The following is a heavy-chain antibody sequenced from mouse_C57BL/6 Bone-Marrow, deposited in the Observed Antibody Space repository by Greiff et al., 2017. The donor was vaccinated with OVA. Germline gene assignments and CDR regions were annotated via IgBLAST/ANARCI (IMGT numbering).Heavy chain of an antibody. D-gene: IGHD2-1*01. CDR1: GFNIKNTY. V-gene: IGHV14-3*01. CDR2: IDPANGNT. Sequence: EVQLVESVAELVRPGASVKLSCTASGFNIKNTYMHWVKQRPEQGLEWIGRIDPANGNTKYAPKFQGKATITADTSSNTAYLQLSSLTSEDTAIYYCASRSTMVKRAMDYWGQGTSVTVSS. CDR3: ASRSTMVKRAMDY. J-gene: IGHJ4*01.